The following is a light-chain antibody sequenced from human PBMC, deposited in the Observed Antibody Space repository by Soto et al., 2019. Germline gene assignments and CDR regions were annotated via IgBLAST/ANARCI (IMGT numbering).Light chain of an antibody. CDR2: ENN. CDR1: SSNIGNNY. Sequence: QSVLTQPPSVSAAPGQKVTISCSGSSSNIGNNYVSWYQQHPGTAPKLLIYENNKRPSAIPDRFSGSKSDTSATLGITGLQTEDEAEYYCGTWDSRLSAGHYVFGTGTKLTVL. V-gene: IGLV1-51*02. J-gene: IGLJ1*01. CDR3: GTWDSRLSAGHYV.